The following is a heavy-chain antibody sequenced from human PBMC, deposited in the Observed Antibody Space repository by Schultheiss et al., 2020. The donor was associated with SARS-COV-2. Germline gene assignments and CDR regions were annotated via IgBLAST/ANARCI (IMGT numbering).Heavy chain of an antibody. CDR3: AKTGRAGDSTVNYYYYGMDV. D-gene: IGHD4-17*01. CDR2: IWYDGSNK. V-gene: IGHV3-30*02. J-gene: IGHJ6*02. CDR1: GFTFSSYG. Sequence: GGSLRLSCAASGFTFSSYGMHWVRQAPGKGLEWVAVIWYDGSNKYYADSVKGRFTISRDNSKNTLYLQMNSLRAEDTAVYYCAKTGRAGDSTVNYYYYGMDVWGQGTTVTVSS.